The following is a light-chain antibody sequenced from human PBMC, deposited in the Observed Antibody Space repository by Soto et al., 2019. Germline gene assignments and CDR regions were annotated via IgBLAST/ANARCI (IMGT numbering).Light chain of an antibody. V-gene: IGLV2-14*01. CDR3: SSYTSSSSYV. Sequence: QSALTEPACVSGSPGQSITISCTGTSSDVGGYNYVSWYQQLPGKAPKLMIYEVSHRPSGVSNRFSGSKSGNTASLTISGLQAEDEADYYCSSYTSSSSYVSGTGTKVTVL. J-gene: IGLJ1*01. CDR2: EVS. CDR1: SSDVGGYNY.